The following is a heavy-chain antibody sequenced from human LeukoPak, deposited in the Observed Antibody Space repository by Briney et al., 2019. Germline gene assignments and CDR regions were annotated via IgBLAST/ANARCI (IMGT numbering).Heavy chain of an antibody. Sequence: GGSLRLSCAASGFTVSSNYMSWVRQAPGKGLEWVSVIYSGGSTYYADSVKGRFTISRDNSKNTLYLQMNSLRAEDTAVYYCARDQRYCSGGSCSKNWFDPWGQGTLVTVSS. J-gene: IGHJ5*02. D-gene: IGHD2-15*01. CDR3: ARDQRYCSGGSCSKNWFDP. CDR1: GFTVSSNY. CDR2: IYSGGST. V-gene: IGHV3-66*01.